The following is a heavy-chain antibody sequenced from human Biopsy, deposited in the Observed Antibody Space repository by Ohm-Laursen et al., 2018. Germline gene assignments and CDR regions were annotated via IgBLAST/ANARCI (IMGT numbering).Heavy chain of an antibody. J-gene: IGHJ6*02. CDR1: GESFNGYY. D-gene: IGHD3-22*01. CDR2: INHSGRT. CDR3: VRGVDYYDPYHYYALDV. Sequence: SDTPSLTCAVYGESFNGYYWSWIRQTPGKGLEWIGEINHSGRTNYNPSLKSRVTISVDTSKNQFSLKVSSVTAADTAVYYCVRGVDYYDPYHYYALDVWGQGTTVTVSS. V-gene: IGHV4-34*01.